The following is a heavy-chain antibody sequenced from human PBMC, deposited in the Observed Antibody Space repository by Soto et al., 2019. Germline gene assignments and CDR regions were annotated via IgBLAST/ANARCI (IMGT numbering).Heavy chain of an antibody. J-gene: IGHJ4*02. CDR3: ATPGPPHCSSTSCYA. Sequence: QLQLQESGPGLVKPSETLSLTCTVSGGSISSSSYYWGWIRQPPGKGLEWIGSIYYSGSTYYNPSLKSRVTISVDTSKNQFSLKLSSVTAADTAVYYCATPGPPHCSSTSCYAWGQGTLVTVSS. CDR2: IYYSGST. D-gene: IGHD2-2*01. CDR1: GGSISSSSYY. V-gene: IGHV4-39*01.